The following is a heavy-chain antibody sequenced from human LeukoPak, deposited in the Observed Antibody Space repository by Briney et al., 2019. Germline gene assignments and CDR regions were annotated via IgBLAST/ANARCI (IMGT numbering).Heavy chain of an antibody. D-gene: IGHD2-15*01. CDR2: IFGSGGSA. CDR1: GLAFCSYA. Sequence: GALRLSCTASGLAFCSYAMYWVRSAPGKGREWVSGIFGSGGSAHYSDSVKGRFTISRDKSKNTVYLEMNSLGVEDTAVYYCAKTTVGYSSGRFPGWPADYWGQGTLVTVSS. J-gene: IGHJ4*02. V-gene: IGHV3-23*01. CDR3: AKTTVGYSSGRFPGWPADY.